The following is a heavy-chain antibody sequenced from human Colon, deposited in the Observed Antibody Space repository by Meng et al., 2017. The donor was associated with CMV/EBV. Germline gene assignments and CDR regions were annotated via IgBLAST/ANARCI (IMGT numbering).Heavy chain of an antibody. V-gene: IGHV3-74*01. J-gene: IGHJ6*02. D-gene: IGHD6-19*01. CDR1: GFTFSHYW. CDR2: INSDGSMT. Sequence: GESLKISCAASGFTFSHYWMHWVRQPPGKGLVWVSRINSDGSMTHYADSGKGRFTISRDNAKNTLYLQVNSLRAEDTVVYFCATSMAGTRFGMDVWGQGTTVTVSS. CDR3: ATSMAGTRFGMDV.